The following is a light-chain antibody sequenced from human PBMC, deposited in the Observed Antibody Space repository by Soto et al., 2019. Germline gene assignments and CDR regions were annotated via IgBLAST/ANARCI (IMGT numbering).Light chain of an antibody. V-gene: IGLV1-44*01. Sequence: QSVLTQPPSSSGTPGQRVTISCSGSSSNIGSNTVNWYQQLPGTAPKLLIYFNNQRPSGVPGRFSGSKSGSSASLAISGLHSEDEADYYCAAWDDSMNGPVFGGGTKLTVL. J-gene: IGLJ2*01. CDR2: FNN. CDR3: AAWDDSMNGPV. CDR1: SSNIGSNT.